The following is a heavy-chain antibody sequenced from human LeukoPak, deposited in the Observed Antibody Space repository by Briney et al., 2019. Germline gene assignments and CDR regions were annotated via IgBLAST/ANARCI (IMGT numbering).Heavy chain of an antibody. Sequence: PGGSLRLSCAASGFTFYYYGFHWVRQAPGKAVEWVAFIRYDGNDKFYADSVKGRFTISRDTSRNTLYLQMNSLRTDDTAVYYCAKDLMRDRWFGESWGQGTLVTVSS. CDR1: GFTFYYYG. V-gene: IGHV3-30*02. J-gene: IGHJ5*02. CDR3: AKDLMRDRWFGES. D-gene: IGHD3-10*01. CDR2: IRYDGNDK.